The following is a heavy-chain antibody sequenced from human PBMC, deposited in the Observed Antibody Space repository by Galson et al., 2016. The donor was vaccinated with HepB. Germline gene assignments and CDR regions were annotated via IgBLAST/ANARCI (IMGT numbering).Heavy chain of an antibody. CDR1: GFTFNTYA. V-gene: IGHV3-23*01. J-gene: IGHJ4*02. CDR2: ITGNGGTT. CDR3: AKRDYSDSDGYLPLFDR. Sequence: LRLSCAASGFTFNTYAMSWVRQAPGKGPEWVSAITGNGGTTYNTDSVKGRFTISRDNSKNTLYLQMNSLRVDDTAVYYCAKRDYSDSDGYLPLFDRWGQGTLVTVSS. D-gene: IGHD3-22*01.